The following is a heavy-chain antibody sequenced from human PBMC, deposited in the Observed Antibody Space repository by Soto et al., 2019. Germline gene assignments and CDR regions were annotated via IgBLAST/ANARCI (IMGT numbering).Heavy chain of an antibody. CDR1: GVTFSSYG. CDR2: ISYDGSNK. V-gene: IGHV3-30*03. J-gene: IGHJ1*01. D-gene: IGHD3-3*01. CDR3: AREVITIFGVAHGYFQH. Sequence: GGSLRLSCAASGVTFSSYGMHWVRQAPGKGLERVAVISYDGSNKYYADSVKGRFTISRDNSKNTLYLQMNSLRSEDTAVYYCAREVITIFGVAHGYFQHCGQGTLVTVSS.